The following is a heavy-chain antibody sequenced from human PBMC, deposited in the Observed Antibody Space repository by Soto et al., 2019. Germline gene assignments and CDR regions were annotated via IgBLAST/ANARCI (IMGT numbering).Heavy chain of an antibody. V-gene: IGHV1-18*01. CDR1: GYTFTSYG. CDR3: ARDKRNYYGSGSPYDAFDI. CDR2: ISAYNGNT. Sequence: ASVKVSCKASGYTFTSYGISWARQAPGQGLEWMGWISAYNGNTNYAQKLQGRVTMTTDTSTSTAYMELRSLRSDDTAVYYCARDKRNYYGSGSPYDAFDIWGQGTMVTVSS. J-gene: IGHJ3*02. D-gene: IGHD3-10*01.